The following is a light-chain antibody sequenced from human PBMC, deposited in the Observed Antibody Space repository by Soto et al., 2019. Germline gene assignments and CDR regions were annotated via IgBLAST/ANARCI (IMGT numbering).Light chain of an antibody. Sequence: QSALTQPPSASGSPGQSVTISCTGTSSDVLNYNFSSWYQQYPVKDPKLMIYEVTKRPSGVPDRFSGSKSVNMSSLTVAGLQAEDEAEYYCSSYADFNNVLFGGGTKLTVL. J-gene: IGLJ3*02. CDR3: SSYADFNNVL. CDR2: EVT. V-gene: IGLV2-8*01. CDR1: SSDVLNYNF.